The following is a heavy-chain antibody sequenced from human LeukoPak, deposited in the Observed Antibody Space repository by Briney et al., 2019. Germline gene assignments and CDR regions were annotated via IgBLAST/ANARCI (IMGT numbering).Heavy chain of an antibody. Sequence: PGRSLRLSCAASRFTFSTYGFHWVRQAPGKGLEWVAVISYDGSNKYYADSVKGRFTISRDNSKNTLYLQMNSLRAEDTAVYYCARDQRYDFWSRGMDVWGQGTTVTVSS. CDR1: RFTFSTYG. D-gene: IGHD3-3*01. CDR3: ARDQRYDFWSRGMDV. CDR2: ISYDGSNK. J-gene: IGHJ6*02. V-gene: IGHV3-33*05.